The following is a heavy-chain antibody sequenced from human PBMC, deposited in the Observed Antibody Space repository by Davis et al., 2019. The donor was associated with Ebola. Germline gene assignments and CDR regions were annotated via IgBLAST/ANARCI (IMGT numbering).Heavy chain of an antibody. CDR2: IYYSGST. D-gene: IGHD3-22*01. J-gene: IGHJ2*01. V-gene: IGHV4-59*08. CDR3: ARHRTYYYDSSGYGSYWYFDL. CDR1: GGSISSYY. Sequence: MPSETLSLTCTVSGGSISSYYWSWIRQPPGKGLEWIGYIYYSGSTNYNPSLKSRVTISVDTSKNQFSLKLSSVTAADTAVYYCARHRTYYYDSSGYGSYWYFDLWGRGTLVTVSS.